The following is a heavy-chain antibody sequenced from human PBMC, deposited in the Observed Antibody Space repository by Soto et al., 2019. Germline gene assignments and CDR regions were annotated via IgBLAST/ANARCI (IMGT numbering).Heavy chain of an antibody. CDR1: GFTFSSYS. J-gene: IGHJ4*02. D-gene: IGHD3-3*01. Sequence: PGGSLRLSCAASGFTFSSYSMNWVRQAPGKGLEWVSYISSSSTIYYADSVKGRFTISRDNAKNSLYLQMNSLRDEDTAVYFCARGIAIFGVDHYYFDCWGQGTLVTVSS. CDR3: ARGIAIFGVDHYYFDC. V-gene: IGHV3-48*02. CDR2: ISSSSTI.